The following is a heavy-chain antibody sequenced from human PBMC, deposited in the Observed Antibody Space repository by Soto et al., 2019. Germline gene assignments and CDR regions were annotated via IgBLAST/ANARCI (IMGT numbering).Heavy chain of an antibody. D-gene: IGHD3-10*01. CDR1: VFTFSSYG. CDR2: IWYDGSNK. V-gene: IGHV3-33*01. CDR3: ARTFTGSWRDAFDI. Sequence: GGSLRLSRSASVFTFSSYGMHWVRQAPGKGLEWVAVIWYDGSNKYYADSVKGRFTISRDNSKHTLYLQMNSLRAEDTAVYYCARTFTGSWRDAFDIWGQGTMVTASS. J-gene: IGHJ3*02.